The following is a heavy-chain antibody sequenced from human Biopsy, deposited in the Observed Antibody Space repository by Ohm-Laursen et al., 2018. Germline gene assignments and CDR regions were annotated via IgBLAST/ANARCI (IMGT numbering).Heavy chain of an antibody. J-gene: IGHJ4*02. V-gene: IGHV3-11*01. CDR2: ISSSGRTM. CDR1: GFSFSDYY. Sequence: LSLTCAASGFSFSDYYMIWIRQAPGKGLEWVSYISSSGRTMYYADSVKGRFTISRDNANKSLYLQMNSLRAEDTAVYYCATTRSFDSWGQGTLVTVSS. CDR3: ATTRSFDS. D-gene: IGHD5-24*01.